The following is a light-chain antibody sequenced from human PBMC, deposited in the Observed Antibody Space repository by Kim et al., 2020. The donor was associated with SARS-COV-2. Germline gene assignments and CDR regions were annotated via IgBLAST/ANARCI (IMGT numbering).Light chain of an antibody. CDR2: SNN. CDR1: SSNNGSNN. Sequence: RVTISCAGSSSNNGSNNVNLYQQLPGTAPQLLIYSNNQRPSGVPDRFSGSKSGTSASLAISGLQSEDEADYYCAAWDDSLNGHYVFGTGTKVTVL. V-gene: IGLV1-44*01. J-gene: IGLJ1*01. CDR3: AAWDDSLNGHYV.